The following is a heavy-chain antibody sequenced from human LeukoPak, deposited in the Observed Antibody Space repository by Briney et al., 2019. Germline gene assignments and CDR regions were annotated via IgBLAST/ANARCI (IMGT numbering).Heavy chain of an antibody. Sequence: QTGGSLRLSCAASGFTFDDYAMHWVRQAPGKGLEWVSGITWNRDNMGYGDSVKGRFTISRDNVKNVLYLQMTSLRPEDTALYYCAKDLSSAITSALVLDVWGQGTTVIVSS. CDR3: AKDLSSAITSALVLDV. CDR2: ITWNRDNM. D-gene: IGHD3-22*01. CDR1: GFTFDDYA. V-gene: IGHV3-9*01. J-gene: IGHJ6*02.